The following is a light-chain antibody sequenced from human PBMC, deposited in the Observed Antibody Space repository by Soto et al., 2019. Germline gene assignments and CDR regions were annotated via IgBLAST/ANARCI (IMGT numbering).Light chain of an antibody. Sequence: QDVLIQPASVSGCPGQSITISCTGTSSDVGGYNYVSWYQQHPGKAPKLMIYDVSNRPSGVSNRFSGSKSGNTASLTISGLQAEDEADYYCSSYTSSSTLPYVFGTGTKLTVL. CDR1: SSDVGGYNY. CDR3: SSYTSSSTLPYV. CDR2: DVS. J-gene: IGLJ1*01. V-gene: IGLV2-14*01.